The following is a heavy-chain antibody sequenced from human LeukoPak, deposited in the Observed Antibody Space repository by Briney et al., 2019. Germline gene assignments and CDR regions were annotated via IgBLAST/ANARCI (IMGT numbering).Heavy chain of an antibody. CDR3: ARGPHSLPAATFDY. V-gene: IGHV3-33*01. CDR2: IWYDGSNK. Sequence: GRSLRLSCAASGFTFSSYGMHWVRQAPGKGLEWVAVIWYDGSNKYYADSVKGRFTISRDNSKNTLYLQMNSLRAEDTAVYYCARGPHSLPAATFDYWGQGTLVTVSS. D-gene: IGHD2-2*01. CDR1: GFTFSSYG. J-gene: IGHJ4*02.